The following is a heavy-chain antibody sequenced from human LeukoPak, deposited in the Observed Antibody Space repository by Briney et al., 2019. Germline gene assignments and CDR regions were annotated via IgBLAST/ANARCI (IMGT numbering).Heavy chain of an antibody. CDR2: IYSGGGT. Sequence: GGSLRLSCAASGFTVSSNYMSWVRQAPGKGLEWVSVIYSGGGTYYADSVKGRFTISRDNSKNTLYLQMNSLRAEGTAVYYCAREGYYYDSSGLWGQGTLVAVSS. D-gene: IGHD3-22*01. V-gene: IGHV3-53*01. J-gene: IGHJ4*02. CDR3: AREGYYYDSSGL. CDR1: GFTVSSNY.